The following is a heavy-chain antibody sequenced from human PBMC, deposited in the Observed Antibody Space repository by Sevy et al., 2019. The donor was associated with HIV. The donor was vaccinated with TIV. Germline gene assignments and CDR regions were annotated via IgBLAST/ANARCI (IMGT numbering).Heavy chain of an antibody. D-gene: IGHD4-17*01. Sequence: GGSLRLSCAASGFTFSSYSMNWVRQAPGKGLEWVSSISSSSSYIYYADSVKGRFTISRDNAKNSLYLQMNSLRAEDTAVYYCARGGISGDHDAFDIWGQGTMVTVSS. CDR2: ISSSSSYI. CDR3: ARGGISGDHDAFDI. J-gene: IGHJ3*02. CDR1: GFTFSSYS. V-gene: IGHV3-21*01.